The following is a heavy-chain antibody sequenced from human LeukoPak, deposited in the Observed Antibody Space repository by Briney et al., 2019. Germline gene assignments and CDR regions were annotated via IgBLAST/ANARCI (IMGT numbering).Heavy chain of an antibody. J-gene: IGHJ5*02. CDR3: ARLYLPPPYDFWSGYTNWFDP. Sequence: GGPLQISCKGSGCSFTSYWVGWVRRLPGKGLEGMGIIYTGDAETRYSPSFQGQVTISADKSISTAYLQWSSLKASDTAMYYCARLYLPPPYDFWSGYTNWFDPWGQGTLVTVSS. CDR2: IYTGDAET. D-gene: IGHD3-3*01. CDR1: GCSFTSYW. V-gene: IGHV5-51*01.